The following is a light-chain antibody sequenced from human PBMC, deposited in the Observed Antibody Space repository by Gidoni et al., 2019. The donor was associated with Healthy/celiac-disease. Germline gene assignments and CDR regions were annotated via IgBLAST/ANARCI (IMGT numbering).Light chain of an antibody. CDR3: CSYAGSYTWV. Sequence: QSALTQPRSVSGSPGQSVTISCTGTSSDVGGYNYVSWYQQHPRKAPKLMIYDVSKRPSGVPDRCSGSKSGNTASLTISGLQAEDEADYYCCSYAGSYTWVFGGGTKLTVL. CDR2: DVS. V-gene: IGLV2-11*01. J-gene: IGLJ3*02. CDR1: SSDVGGYNY.